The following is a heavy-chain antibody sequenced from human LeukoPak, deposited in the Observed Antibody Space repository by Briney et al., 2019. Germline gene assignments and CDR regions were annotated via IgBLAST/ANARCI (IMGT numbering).Heavy chain of an antibody. J-gene: IGHJ5*02. Sequence: PGRSLRLSCAASGFTLSSYAMHWVRQAPGKGLEWVAVISYDGSNKYYADSVKGRFTISRDNSKNTLYLQMNSLRAEDTAVYYCARDSTYYDFWSREGGWFDPWGQGTLVTVSS. V-gene: IGHV3-30-3*01. CDR2: ISYDGSNK. D-gene: IGHD3-3*01. CDR1: GFTLSSYA. CDR3: ARDSTYYDFWSREGGWFDP.